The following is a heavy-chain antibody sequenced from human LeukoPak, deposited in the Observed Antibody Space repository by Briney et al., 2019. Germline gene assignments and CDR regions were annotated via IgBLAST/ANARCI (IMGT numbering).Heavy chain of an antibody. Sequence: PSETLSLTCTVSGGSISSGGYYWSWIRQPPGKGLEWIGYIYHSGSTYYNPSLKSRVTISVDRSKNQFSLKLSSVTAADTAVYYCARDRPGQLWSPSNYYYMDVWGKGTTVTVSS. CDR3: ARDRPGQLWSPSNYYYMDV. J-gene: IGHJ6*03. CDR2: IYHSGST. V-gene: IGHV4-30-2*01. CDR1: GGSISSGGYY. D-gene: IGHD5-18*01.